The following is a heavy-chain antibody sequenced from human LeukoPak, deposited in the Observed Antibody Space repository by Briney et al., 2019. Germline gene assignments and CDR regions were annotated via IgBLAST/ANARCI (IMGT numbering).Heavy chain of an antibody. D-gene: IGHD2-21*01. V-gene: IGHV4-59*01. Sequence: PGKGLEWIGYIYYSGSTNYTPSLKSRVTISVDTSKNQFSLKLSSVTAADTAVYYCARDIRYWGQGTLVTVSS. CDR2: IYYSGST. CDR3: ARDIRY. J-gene: IGHJ4*02.